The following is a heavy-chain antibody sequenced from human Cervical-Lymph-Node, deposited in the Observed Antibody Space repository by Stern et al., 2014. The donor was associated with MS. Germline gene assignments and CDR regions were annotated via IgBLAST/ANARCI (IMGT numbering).Heavy chain of an antibody. J-gene: IGHJ4*02. Sequence: VQLVESGAEVRKLGASVRVSCKASGYTFTSYYMLWVRQAPGQGLEWMGIFNPSGGGTSYAQKLQGRVTMTRDTSTSTVYMELSSLRSEDTAVYYCARGGWADYWGQGTLVTVSS. CDR1: GYTFTSYY. D-gene: IGHD5-12*01. V-gene: IGHV1-46*01. CDR2: FNPSGGGT. CDR3: ARGGWADY.